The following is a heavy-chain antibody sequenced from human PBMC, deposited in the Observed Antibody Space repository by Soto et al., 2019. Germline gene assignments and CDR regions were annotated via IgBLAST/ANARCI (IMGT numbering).Heavy chain of an antibody. CDR2: ISASGATS. CDR1: GFTIRSSA. J-gene: IGHJ5*01. D-gene: IGHD2-15*01. V-gene: IGHV3-23*01. CDR3: ARTAAQVAVDVYPRWFDS. Sequence: EVQLLESGGGLIQPGGSLTLSCAASGFTIRSSAMSWVRQTPGKGLELVATISASGATSLYTDSVKGRFPVYRDESRNMLSVQLDGLRADDTGRYFCARTAAQVAVDVYPRWFDSWGQGTLVTVSS.